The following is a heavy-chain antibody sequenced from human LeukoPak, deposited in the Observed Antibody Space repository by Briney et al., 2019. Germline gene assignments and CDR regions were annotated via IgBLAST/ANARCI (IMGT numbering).Heavy chain of an antibody. Sequence: SETLSLTCAVSGGSISSGGYSWSRIRQPPGKGLEWIGYIYHSGSTYYNPSLKSRVTISVDRSKNQFSLKLSSVTAADTAVYYCARDGVAVSYYGMDVWGQGTTVTVSS. V-gene: IGHV4-30-2*01. CDR2: IYHSGST. CDR3: ARDGVAVSYYGMDV. J-gene: IGHJ6*02. CDR1: GGSISSGGYS. D-gene: IGHD2-15*01.